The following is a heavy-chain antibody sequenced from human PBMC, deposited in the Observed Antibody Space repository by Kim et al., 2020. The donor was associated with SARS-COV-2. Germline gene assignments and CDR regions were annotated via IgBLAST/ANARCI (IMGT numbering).Heavy chain of an antibody. J-gene: IGHJ6*02. Sequence: SETLSLTCAVSGGSISSSNWWSWVRQPPGKGLEWIGEIYHSGSTNYNPSLKSRVTISVDKSKNQFSLKLSSVTAADTAVYYCARELYYCDSSGPYYYYYGMDVWGQGTTVTVSS. CDR3: ARELYYCDSSGPYYYYYGMDV. V-gene: IGHV4-4*02. CDR2: IYHSGST. CDR1: GGSISSSNW. D-gene: IGHD3-22*01.